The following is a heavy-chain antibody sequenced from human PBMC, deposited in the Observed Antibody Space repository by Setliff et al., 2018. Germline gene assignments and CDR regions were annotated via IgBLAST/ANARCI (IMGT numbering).Heavy chain of an antibody. CDR1: GGSINLPY. D-gene: IGHD1-1*01. V-gene: IGHV4-59*11. CDR2: VSYSGST. CDR3: AKGGTYRYFDF. J-gene: IGHJ4*02. Sequence: SETLSLTCTISGGSINLPYWSWVRQPPGKGLEWIGYVSYSGSTSYNPSLKSRVTISLDTSKTQFSLKLTSVTAADTAVYYCAKGGTYRYFDFWGQGALVTVSS.